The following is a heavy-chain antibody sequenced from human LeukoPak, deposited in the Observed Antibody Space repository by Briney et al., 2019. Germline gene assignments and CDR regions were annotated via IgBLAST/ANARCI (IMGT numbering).Heavy chain of an antibody. V-gene: IGHV4-61*02. J-gene: IGHJ4*02. CDR2: IYTSGST. CDR1: GGSISSGSYY. D-gene: IGHD1-26*01. Sequence: SSQTLSLTCTVPGGSISSGSYYWSWIRQPAGKGLEWIGRIYTSGSTNYNPSLKSRVTISVDTSKNQFSLKLSSVTAADTAVYYCARAVGASFDYWGQGTLVTVSS. CDR3: ARAVGASFDY.